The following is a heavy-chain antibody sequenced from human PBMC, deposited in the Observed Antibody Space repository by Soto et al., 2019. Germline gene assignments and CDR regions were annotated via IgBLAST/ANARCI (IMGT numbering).Heavy chain of an antibody. V-gene: IGHV4-59*08. J-gene: IGHJ4*02. CDR1: GGSISSYY. Sequence: SETLSLTCTVSGGSISSYYWSWIRQPPGKGLEWIGYIYYSGSTNYNPSLKSRVTISVDTSKNQFSLKLSSVTAADTAVYYCARRVGGIAAAGTHFDYWGQGTLVTVSS. CDR3: ARRVGGIAAAGTHFDY. D-gene: IGHD6-13*01. CDR2: IYYSGST.